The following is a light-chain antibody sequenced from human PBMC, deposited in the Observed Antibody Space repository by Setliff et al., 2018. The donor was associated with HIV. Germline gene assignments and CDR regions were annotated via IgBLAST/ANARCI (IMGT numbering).Light chain of an antibody. CDR3: QQYGTTPLT. V-gene: IGKV3-20*01. CDR2: GAS. CDR1: QSVSSSY. Sequence: EVVLTQSPGSLSLSPGERATLSCRASQSVSSSYLAWYQQKPGQAPRLLIYGASSRATGIPDRFSGSGSGTAFTLTISRLEPEDFAVYYCQQYGTTPLTLGGGTKVDIK. J-gene: IGKJ4*01.